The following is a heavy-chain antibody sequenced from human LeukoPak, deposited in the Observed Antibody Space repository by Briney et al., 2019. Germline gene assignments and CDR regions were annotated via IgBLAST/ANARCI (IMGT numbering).Heavy chain of an antibody. J-gene: IGHJ4*02. CDR2: ISYDANNK. Sequence: LSLTCTVSGGSISSSSYYWGWIRQPPGKGLEWVAVISYDANNKYYADSVKGRFTISRDNSKNTLYLEMSSLRAEDTAVYSCARAFSGYTSGWPDYWGQGTLVTVSP. V-gene: IGHV3-30-3*01. CDR3: ARAFSGYTSGWPDY. CDR1: GGSISSSS. D-gene: IGHD6-19*01.